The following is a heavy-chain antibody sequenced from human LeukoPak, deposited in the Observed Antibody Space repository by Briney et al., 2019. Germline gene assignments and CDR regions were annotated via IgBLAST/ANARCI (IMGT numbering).Heavy chain of an antibody. V-gene: IGHV1-18*01. J-gene: IGHJ5*02. CDR1: GYTFTSYG. CDR3: ARRVAVAGTSGWFDP. D-gene: IGHD6-19*01. Sequence: ASVKVSCKASGYTFTSYGISWVRQAPGQGLEWMGWISAYNGNTNYAQKLQGRVTMTTDTSTSTAYMELRGLRSDDTAVYYCARRVAVAGTSGWFDPWGQGTLVTVSS. CDR2: ISAYNGNT.